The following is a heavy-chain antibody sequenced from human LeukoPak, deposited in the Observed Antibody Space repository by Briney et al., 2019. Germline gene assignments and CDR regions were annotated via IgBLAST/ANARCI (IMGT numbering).Heavy chain of an antibody. CDR2: IYSSGNT. V-gene: IGHV4-4*09. Sequence: SATLSLTCTVSGASITSHYWDWIRQPPGEGLEWNGYIYSSGNTNYNPSLKSRVTMSVDTSKNQVSLKWSSVTAADTAVYYCARHAAWYFDNWGQGTLVTVSS. CDR1: GASITSHY. J-gene: IGHJ4*02. CDR3: ARHAAWYFDN. D-gene: IGHD6-25*01.